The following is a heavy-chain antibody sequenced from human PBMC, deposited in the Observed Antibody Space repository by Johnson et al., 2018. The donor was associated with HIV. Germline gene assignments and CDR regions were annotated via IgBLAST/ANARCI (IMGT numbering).Heavy chain of an antibody. V-gene: IGHV3-30*02. CDR1: GFTFDDYA. CDR3: AKDAGSYGGAFDI. D-gene: IGHD1-26*01. CDR2: IRYDGSNK. Sequence: QVQLVESGGGLVQPGRSLRLSCAASGFTFDDYAMHWVRQAPGKGLEWVAFIRYDGSNKYYADSVKGRFTISRDNSKNTLYLQMNSLRAEDTAVYYCAKDAGSYGGAFDIWGQGTMVTVSS. J-gene: IGHJ3*02.